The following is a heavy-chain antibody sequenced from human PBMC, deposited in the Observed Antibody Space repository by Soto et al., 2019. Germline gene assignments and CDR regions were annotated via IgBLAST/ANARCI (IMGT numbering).Heavy chain of an antibody. Sequence: EVQLLESGGGLAQPGGSLRLSCAASGFTFSSYAMTWIRQAPGKGLEWVSSISGSGGTTYDADSVKGRFAISRVNSKNTLYLQMNSLRAEDTAVYYCAKDAQGTRPDWFDPWGQGTLVTVSS. J-gene: IGHJ5*02. V-gene: IGHV3-23*01. CDR1: GFTFSSYA. CDR3: AKDAQGTRPDWFDP. CDR2: ISGSGGTT. D-gene: IGHD2-2*01.